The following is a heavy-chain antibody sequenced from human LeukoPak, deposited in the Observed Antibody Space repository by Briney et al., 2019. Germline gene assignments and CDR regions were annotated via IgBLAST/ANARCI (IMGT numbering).Heavy chain of an antibody. J-gene: IGHJ6*02. Sequence: GGSLRLSCAASGFIFSSYAMHWVRQAPGKGLEWVAVISYDGSNKYYADSVKGRFTISRDNSKNTLYLQMNSLSAEDTAVYYCARDFRRGGQLVLYYYYYGMDVWGQGTTVTVSS. D-gene: IGHD6-6*01. CDR1: GFIFSSYA. CDR2: ISYDGSNK. V-gene: IGHV3-30-3*01. CDR3: ARDFRRGGQLVLYYYYYGMDV.